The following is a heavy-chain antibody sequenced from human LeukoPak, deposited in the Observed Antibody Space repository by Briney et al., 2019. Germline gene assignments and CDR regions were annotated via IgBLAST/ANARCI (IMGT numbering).Heavy chain of an antibody. CDR3: VRVGNYRGFDY. CDR1: GFTFSNYA. D-gene: IGHD1-7*01. Sequence: GGSLRLSCAASGFTFSNYALHWVRQAPGKGLEYVSAISTNGDATFYANSVKGRFTIYRDNYKNTLYLQMGSLRAEDMAVYYCVRVGNYRGFDYWGQGTLVTVSS. V-gene: IGHV3-64*01. CDR2: ISTNGDAT. J-gene: IGHJ4*02.